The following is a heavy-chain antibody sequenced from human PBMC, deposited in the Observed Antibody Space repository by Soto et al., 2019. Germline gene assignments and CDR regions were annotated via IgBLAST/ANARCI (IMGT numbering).Heavy chain of an antibody. Sequence: EVQLVESGGGLVQPGGSLRLSCAASGIPVSSNYMTWVRQAPGKGLEWVSVLHSGGDTYYANSVKGRFTISRHDSTNTLFLHMNSLTPEYTALYYCARDVPYYYASRMDVWCQVTTVTVSS. CDR3: ARDVPYYYASRMDV. V-gene: IGHV3-53*04. D-gene: IGHD3-10*01. CDR1: GIPVSSNY. J-gene: IGHJ6*02. CDR2: LHSGGDT.